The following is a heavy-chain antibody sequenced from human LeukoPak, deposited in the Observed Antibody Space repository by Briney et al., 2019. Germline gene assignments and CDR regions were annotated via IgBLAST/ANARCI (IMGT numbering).Heavy chain of an antibody. CDR3: AKDRELRYFDWLFEY. Sequence: GGSLRLSCAASGFTFSSYAMSWVRQAPGKGLEWVSAISGSGGSTYYADSVKGRFTIPRDNSKNTLYLQMNSLRAEDTAVYYCAKDRELRYFDWLFEYWGQGTLVTVSS. D-gene: IGHD3-9*01. J-gene: IGHJ4*02. V-gene: IGHV3-23*01. CDR2: ISGSGGST. CDR1: GFTFSSYA.